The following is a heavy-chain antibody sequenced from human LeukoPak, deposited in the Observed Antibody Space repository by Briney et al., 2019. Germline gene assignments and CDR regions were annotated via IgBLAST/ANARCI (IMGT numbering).Heavy chain of an antibody. CDR2: ISNAGGST. CDR1: GFTFSNYV. J-gene: IGHJ4*02. D-gene: IGHD6-13*01. CDR3: AKDGGQQLVRGGVFDF. V-gene: IGHV3-23*01. Sequence: PGRSLRLSCAASGFTFSNYVMSWVRQAPGKGLEWVSVISNAGGSTYSADSVKGHFTISRDNSKNTLYLQMNSLRDEDTAVYYCAKDGGQQLVRGGVFDFWGQGTLVTVSS.